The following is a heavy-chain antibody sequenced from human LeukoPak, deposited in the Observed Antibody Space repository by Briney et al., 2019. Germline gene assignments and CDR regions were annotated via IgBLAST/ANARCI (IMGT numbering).Heavy chain of an antibody. Sequence: GGSLRLTCAASGFTFRSYEMNWVRQAPGKGLEWVSYISSSGSTIYYADSVKGRFTISRDNAKNSLYLQMNSLRAEDTAVYYCARDPYYYGSGSYSYYFDYWGQGTLVTVSS. J-gene: IGHJ4*02. V-gene: IGHV3-48*03. D-gene: IGHD3-10*01. CDR3: ARDPYYYGSGSYSYYFDY. CDR2: ISSSGSTI. CDR1: GFTFRSYE.